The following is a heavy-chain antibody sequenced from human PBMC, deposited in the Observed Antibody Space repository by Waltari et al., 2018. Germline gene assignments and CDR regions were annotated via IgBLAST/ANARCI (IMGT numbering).Heavy chain of an antibody. D-gene: IGHD2-15*01. J-gene: IGHJ6*03. Sequence: EVQLVQSGAEVKKPGESLKISCKGSGYSFTSYWIGWVRQMPGKGLEWMGIIYPGDSDTRYIPSFQGQVTISADKSISTAYLQWSSLKASDTAMYYCARHGRAATEYYYYMDVWGKGTTVTVSS. CDR3: ARHGRAATEYYYYMDV. CDR1: GYSFTSYW. CDR2: IYPGDSDT. V-gene: IGHV5-51*01.